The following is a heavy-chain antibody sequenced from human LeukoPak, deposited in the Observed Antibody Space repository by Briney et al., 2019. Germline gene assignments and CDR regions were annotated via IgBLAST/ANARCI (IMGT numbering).Heavy chain of an antibody. V-gene: IGHV3-23*01. J-gene: IGHJ4*02. CDR1: GFTFNTYA. Sequence: GGSLRLSCAASGFTFNTYAMSWVRQAPGKGLEWVSAISGGGATSYYADSVEGRFTISRDNSRNTLYLQLSSLRAEDTAVYYCGNGYDWYYWGQGTLVTVSS. CDR3: GNGYDWYY. CDR2: ISGGGATS. D-gene: IGHD5-12*01.